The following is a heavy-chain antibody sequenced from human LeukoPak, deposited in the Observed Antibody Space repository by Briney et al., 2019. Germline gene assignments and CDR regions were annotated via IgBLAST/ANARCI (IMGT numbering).Heavy chain of an antibody. Sequence: PSETLSLTCAVYGGSFSGYYWSWIRQPPGKGLEWIGEINHSGSTNYNPSLKSRVTISVDTSKNQFSLKLSSVTAADTAVYYCARGRYEFWSGYYSGSDRGFDLWGQGTLVTVSS. CDR1: GGSFSGYY. D-gene: IGHD3-3*01. V-gene: IGHV4-34*01. CDR3: ARGRYEFWSGYYSGSDRGFDL. J-gene: IGHJ5*02. CDR2: INHSGST.